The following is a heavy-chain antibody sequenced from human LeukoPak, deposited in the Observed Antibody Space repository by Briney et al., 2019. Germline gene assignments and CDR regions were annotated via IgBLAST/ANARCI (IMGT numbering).Heavy chain of an antibody. J-gene: IGHJ4*02. D-gene: IGHD6-19*01. CDR1: GLTFSSYA. CDR2: IGGTGSST. CDR3: ARDHDYGYSSGCYVY. V-gene: IGHV3-23*01. Sequence: HPGGSLRLSCAASGLTFSSYAMSWVRQAPGKGLEWVSAIGGTGSSTYYADSVKGRFTISRDNSKNTLYLQMNSLRAEDTAVYYCARDHDYGYSSGCYVYWGQGTLVTVSS.